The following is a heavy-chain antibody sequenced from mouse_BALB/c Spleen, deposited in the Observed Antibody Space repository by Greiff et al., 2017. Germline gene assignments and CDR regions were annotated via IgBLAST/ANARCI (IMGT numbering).Heavy chain of an antibody. Sequence: QVQLQQPGAELVRPGASVKLSCKASGYTFTSYWINWVKQRPGQGLEWIGNIYPSDSYTNYNQKFKDKATLTVDKSSSTAYMQLSSPTSEDSAVYYCTRANWDFFDYWGQGTTLTVSS. CDR3: TRANWDFFDY. CDR1: GYTFTSYW. V-gene: IGHV1-69*02. J-gene: IGHJ2*01. CDR2: IYPSDSYT. D-gene: IGHD4-1*01.